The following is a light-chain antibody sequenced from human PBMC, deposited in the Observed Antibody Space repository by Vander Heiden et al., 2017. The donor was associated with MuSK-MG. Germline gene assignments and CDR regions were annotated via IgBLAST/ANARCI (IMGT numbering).Light chain of an antibody. CDR1: SSNIGSNT. V-gene: IGLV1-44*01. J-gene: IGLJ2*01. CDR3: AAWADSLNGQV. CDR2: RNS. Sequence: PHSASRTPAPTAPIPCSGSSSNIGSNTVNWYQQLPGTAPKLRSYRNSQRPSGVPDRFSGSKSGTSASLAISGLQSEDEADYDGAAWADSLNGQVCGGGTKVT.